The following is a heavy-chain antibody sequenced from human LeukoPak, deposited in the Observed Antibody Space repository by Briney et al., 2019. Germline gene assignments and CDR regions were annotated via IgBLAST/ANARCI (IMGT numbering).Heavy chain of an antibody. CDR1: GYTFTSYG. CDR3: ARDPTLGGSPFYFDY. J-gene: IGHJ4*02. D-gene: IGHD1-26*01. Sequence: ASVKVFCKASGYTFTSYGISWVRQAPGQGLEWMGWISSYNGNTNYAQKLQGRVTMTTDTSTSTAYMELRSLRSDDTAVYYCARDPTLGGSPFYFDYWGPGNPGHRLL. CDR2: ISSYNGNT. V-gene: IGHV1-18*04.